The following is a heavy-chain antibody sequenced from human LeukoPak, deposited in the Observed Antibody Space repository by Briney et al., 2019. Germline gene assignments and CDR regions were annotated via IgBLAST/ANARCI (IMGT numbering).Heavy chain of an antibody. Sequence: GGSLRLSCAASGFTVSSNYMSWVRQAPGKGLEWVSVIYSGGSTYCADSVKGRFTISRDNSKNTLYLQMNSLRAEDTAVYYCAREGYSYGYGSYWGQGTLVTVSS. J-gene: IGHJ4*02. CDR1: GFTVSSNY. D-gene: IGHD5-18*01. CDR3: AREGYSYGYGSY. CDR2: IYSGGST. V-gene: IGHV3-53*01.